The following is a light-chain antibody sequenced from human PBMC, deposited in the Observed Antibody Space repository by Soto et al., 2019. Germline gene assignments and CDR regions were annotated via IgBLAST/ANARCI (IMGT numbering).Light chain of an antibody. V-gene: IGKV3-20*01. CDR2: GAS. CDR1: QSVSSSY. CDR3: QKYGSSPRIT. Sequence: EIVLTQSPGTLSLSPGERATLPCRASQSVSSSYLAWYQQKPGQAPRLLIYGASSRATGIPDRFSGSGSGTDFTLTISRLEPEDFAVYYCQKYGSSPRITFGQGTRLEI. J-gene: IGKJ5*01.